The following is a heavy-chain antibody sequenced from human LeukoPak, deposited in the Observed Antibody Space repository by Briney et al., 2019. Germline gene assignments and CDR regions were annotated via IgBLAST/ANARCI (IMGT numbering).Heavy chain of an antibody. V-gene: IGHV1-2*02. Sequence: EASVKVSCKTSGYTFTGYYMHWVRQAPGQGLEWMGWINPNSGGTNYAQKFQGRVTMTRNTSISTAYMELSSLRSEDTAVYYCARANGWIYYYYMDVWGKGTTVTISS. CDR3: ARANGWIYYYYMDV. D-gene: IGHD2-8*01. J-gene: IGHJ6*03. CDR1: GYTFTGYY. CDR2: INPNSGGT.